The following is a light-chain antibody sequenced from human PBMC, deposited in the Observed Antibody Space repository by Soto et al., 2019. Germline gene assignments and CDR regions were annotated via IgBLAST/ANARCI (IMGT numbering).Light chain of an antibody. J-gene: IGLJ1*01. V-gene: IGLV2-11*01. Sequence: QSALTQPRSVSGSPGQSVTISCIGTSSDVGGYNYVSWYQQHPGKAPKLMIYDVTKRPSGVPDRFSGSKSDNTASLTISGLQAEDEADYYCCSYAGNYVFVFGTGTKLTVL. CDR2: DVT. CDR1: SSDVGGYNY. CDR3: CSYAGNYVFV.